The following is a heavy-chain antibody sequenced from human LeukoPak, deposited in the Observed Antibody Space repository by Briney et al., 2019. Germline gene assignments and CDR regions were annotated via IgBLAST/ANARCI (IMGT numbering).Heavy chain of an antibody. CDR3: ARGRSQWLEPRYYYMDV. Sequence: SETLSLTCTVSGGSISSSNYYWGWIRQPPGKGLEWIGSIYYSGSTYYNPSLKSRVAISADTSKNQFSLKLNSVTAADTAVYYCARGRSQWLEPRYYYMDVWGKGTTVTVSS. D-gene: IGHD6-19*01. J-gene: IGHJ6*03. CDR2: IYYSGST. V-gene: IGHV4-39*07. CDR1: GGSISSSNYY.